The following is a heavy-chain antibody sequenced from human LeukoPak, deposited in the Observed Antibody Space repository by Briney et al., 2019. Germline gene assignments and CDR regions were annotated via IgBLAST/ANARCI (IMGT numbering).Heavy chain of an antibody. CDR1: GYTFTSYY. CDR3: AIQFRYCSGGSCYWALFDY. V-gene: IGHV1-46*01. J-gene: IGHJ4*02. Sequence: GASVRVSCKASGYTFTSYYMHWVRQAPGQGLEWMGIINPSGGSTSYAQKFQGRVTMTRDMSTSTVYMELSSLRSEDTAVYYCAIQFRYCSGGSCYWALFDYWGQGTLVTVSS. CDR2: INPSGGST. D-gene: IGHD2-15*01.